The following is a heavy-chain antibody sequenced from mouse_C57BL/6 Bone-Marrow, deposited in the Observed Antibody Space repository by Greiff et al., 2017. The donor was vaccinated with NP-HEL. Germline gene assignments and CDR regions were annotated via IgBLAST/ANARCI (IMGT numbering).Heavy chain of an antibody. CDR2: IDPETGGT. CDR1: GYTFTDYE. J-gene: IGHJ4*01. V-gene: IGHV1-15*01. Sequence: QVQLQQSGAELVRPGASVTLSCKASGYTFTDYEMHWVKQTPVHGLEWIGAIDPETGGTAYNQKFKGKAILTADKSSSTAYMEPRSLTSEDSAVYYCTGTTVVENAMDYWGQGTSVTVSS. D-gene: IGHD1-1*01. CDR3: TGTTVVENAMDY.